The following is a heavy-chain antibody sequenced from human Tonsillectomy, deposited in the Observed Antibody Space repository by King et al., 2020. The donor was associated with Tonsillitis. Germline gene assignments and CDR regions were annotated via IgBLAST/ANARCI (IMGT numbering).Heavy chain of an antibody. D-gene: IGHD5-18*01. V-gene: IGHV4-59*01. J-gene: IGHJ5*02. CDR1: GGSISSYY. CDR3: ARQRGYSYGYDGNWFDP. Sequence: VQLQESGPGLVKPSETLSLTCTVSGGSISSYYWSWIRQPPGKGLEWIGYIYYSGSTNYNPSLKSRVTISVDTSKNQFSLKLSSVTAADTAVYYCARQRGYSYGYDGNWFDPWGQGTLVTVSS. CDR2: IYYSGST.